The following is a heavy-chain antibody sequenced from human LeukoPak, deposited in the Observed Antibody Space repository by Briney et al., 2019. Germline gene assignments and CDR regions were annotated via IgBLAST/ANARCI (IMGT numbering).Heavy chain of an antibody. Sequence: GGSLRLSCAASRFRLSSYSMSWVRQAPGKGLEWVSSISSSSSYIYYADSVKGRFTISRDNAKNSLYLQMNSLKTEDTAVYYCTEYYDSSGYYAREGYFDYWGQGTLVTVSS. J-gene: IGHJ4*02. D-gene: IGHD3-22*01. CDR3: TEYYDSSGYYAREGYFDY. V-gene: IGHV3-21*03. CDR1: RFRLSSYS. CDR2: ISSSSSYI.